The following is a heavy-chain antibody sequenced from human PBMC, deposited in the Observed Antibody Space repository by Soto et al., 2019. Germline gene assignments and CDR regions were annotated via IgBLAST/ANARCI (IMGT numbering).Heavy chain of an antibody. Sequence: QVQLVQSGGEVEKPGASVKVSCTASGYTFTSYGISWVRQAPGQGLEWVGWISAYNGNTNYAQKFQGRVTMTTDTSTRTAYMELRSLRSDDTAVYYCARDVPTVTTGGPDYWAQGTLVTVSS. D-gene: IGHD4-17*01. J-gene: IGHJ4*02. CDR1: GYTFTSYG. CDR2: ISAYNGNT. V-gene: IGHV1-18*01. CDR3: ARDVPTVTTGGPDY.